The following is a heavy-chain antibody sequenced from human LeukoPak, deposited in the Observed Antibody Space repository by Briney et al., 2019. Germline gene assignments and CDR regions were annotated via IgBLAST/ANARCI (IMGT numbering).Heavy chain of an antibody. D-gene: IGHD5-18*01. CDR3: ARVRRGYSYGYLDY. J-gene: IGHJ4*02. CDR2: ISYDGSNK. V-gene: IGHV3-30*04. CDR1: GFTFSSYA. Sequence: GGSLRLSCVASGFTFSSYAMHWVRQAPGKGLEWVAVISYDGSNKYYADSVKGRSTISRDNSKNTLYLQMNSLRAEDTAVYYCARVRRGYSYGYLDYWGQGTLVTVSS.